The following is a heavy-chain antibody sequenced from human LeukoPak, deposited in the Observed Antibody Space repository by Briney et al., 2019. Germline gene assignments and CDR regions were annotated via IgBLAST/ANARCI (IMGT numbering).Heavy chain of an antibody. V-gene: IGHV3-33*06. J-gene: IGHJ5*02. CDR3: AKDRVLRFLEGPEWFDP. CDR2: IWYDGSNK. D-gene: IGHD3-3*01. Sequence: GGSLRLSCAASGFTFSNFGMHWVRQAPGKGLEWVAVIWYDGSNKYEADSVKGRLTISRDNSKNTLYLQMNSLRAEDTAVYYCAKDRVLRFLEGPEWFDPWGQGTLVTVSS. CDR1: GFTFSNFG.